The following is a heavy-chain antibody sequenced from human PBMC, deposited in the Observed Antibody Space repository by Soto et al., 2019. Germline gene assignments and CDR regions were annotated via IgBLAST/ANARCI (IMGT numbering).Heavy chain of an antibody. CDR3: AREPCSGANCYGMDV. J-gene: IGHJ6*02. V-gene: IGHV3-21*01. CDR2: ISSGSTYI. CDR1: GFTFTTCS. Sequence: PGGSLRLSCAASGFTFTTCSMNWVRQAPGKGLEWVSSISSGSTYIYYADSVKGRFTISRDNAKNSVYLQMNSLRVEDTAVYYCAREPCSGANCYGMDVWGQGTTVTVSS. D-gene: IGHD2-15*01.